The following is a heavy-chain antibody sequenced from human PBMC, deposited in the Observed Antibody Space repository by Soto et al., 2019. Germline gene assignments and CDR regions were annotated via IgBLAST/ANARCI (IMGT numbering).Heavy chain of an antibody. Sequence: QVDLVQSGAEVKKPGASVTISCKASGSAITRYYIHWVRQAPGRGLEWMGIINPGGGSASYAQKFQDRVTIDKDTSTGTVYMDLMSLRTEDTAVYYWARDTSGWSLNGLDVWGQGTTVNVSS. J-gene: IGHJ6*02. D-gene: IGHD6-19*01. CDR1: GSAITRYY. V-gene: IGHV1-46*01. CDR3: ARDTSGWSLNGLDV. CDR2: INPGGGSA.